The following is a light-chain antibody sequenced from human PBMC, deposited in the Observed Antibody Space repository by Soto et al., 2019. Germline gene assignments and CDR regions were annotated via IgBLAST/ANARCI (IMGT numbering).Light chain of an antibody. J-gene: IGLJ1*01. CDR1: GSDVGAYNL. V-gene: IGLV2-23*02. CDR2: EVN. Sequence: QSVLTQPASVSGSPGQSITISCAGTGSDVGAYNLVSWYQQHPGKAPKLIIREVNTRPSGISNRFSGSKSADTASLTISGHQAEDEADYFCCSYAGTVAYVFGTGTKVTVL. CDR3: CSYAGTVAYV.